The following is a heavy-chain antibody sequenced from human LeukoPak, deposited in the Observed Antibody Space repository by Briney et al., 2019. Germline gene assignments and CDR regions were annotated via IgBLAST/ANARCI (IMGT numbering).Heavy chain of an antibody. V-gene: IGHV3-53*01. CDR1: GFTVTRNY. D-gene: IGHD6-19*01. Sequence: GGSLRLSCAASGFTVTRNYMSWVRQAPGKGLEWVSVIYSGGSTYYADSVKGRFTISRDNSKNTLYLQMDSLRAEDTAVYYCARDFPGIAVAGTRPLDYWGQGTLVTVSS. J-gene: IGHJ4*02. CDR2: IYSGGST. CDR3: ARDFPGIAVAGTRPLDY.